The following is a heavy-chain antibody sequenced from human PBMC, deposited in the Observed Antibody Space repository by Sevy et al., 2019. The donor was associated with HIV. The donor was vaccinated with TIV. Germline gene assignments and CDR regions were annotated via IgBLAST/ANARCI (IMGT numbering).Heavy chain of an antibody. CDR3: ARDRGVDIVATINYFDY. D-gene: IGHD5-12*01. CDR2: ISSSSSYI. J-gene: IGHJ4*02. Sequence: GESLKISCAASGFTFSSYSMNWVRQAPGKGLEWVSSISSSSSYIYYADSVKGRFTISRDNAKNSLYLQMNSLRAEDTAVYYCARDRGVDIVATINYFDYWGQGTLVTVSS. V-gene: IGHV3-21*01. CDR1: GFTFSSYS.